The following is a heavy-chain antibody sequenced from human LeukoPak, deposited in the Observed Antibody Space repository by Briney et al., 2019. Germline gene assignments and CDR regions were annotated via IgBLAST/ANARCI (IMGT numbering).Heavy chain of an antibody. CDR2: IKEDGSEK. J-gene: IGHJ4*02. CDR3: ASLDATMVNGDY. Sequence: GRSLRLSCVASGFTVSSDWMSWVRQAPGKGLEWVANIKEDGSEKNYVDSVKGRFTISRDNAKNSLYLQINSLRAEDTAVYYCASLDATMVNGDYWGQGTLVTVSS. V-gene: IGHV3-7*01. D-gene: IGHD5-18*01. CDR1: GFTVSSDW.